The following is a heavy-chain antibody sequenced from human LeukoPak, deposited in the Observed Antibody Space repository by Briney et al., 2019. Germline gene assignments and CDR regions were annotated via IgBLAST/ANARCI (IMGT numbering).Heavy chain of an antibody. J-gene: IGHJ3*01. V-gene: IGHV3-33*08. CDR2: IWYDGSDE. Sequence: GGSLRLSCAASGFTFSNYYMSWIRQAPGKGLEWVAVIWYDGSDEYYTDSVKGRFTIFRDNSKNTLYLQMNSLRAEDTAIYYCARAGDAFDLWGQGTMVTVSS. CDR1: GFTFSNYY. CDR3: ARAGDAFDL.